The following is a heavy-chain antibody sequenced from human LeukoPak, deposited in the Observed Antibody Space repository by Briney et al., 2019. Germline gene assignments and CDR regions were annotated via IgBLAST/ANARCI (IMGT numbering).Heavy chain of an antibody. D-gene: IGHD3-22*01. CDR3: AKGNRNYYDSSGYPPH. CDR2: FSGSGGST. CDR1: GFTFSSYA. Sequence: GGSLRLSCAASGFTFSSYAMSWVRQAPGKGLECISGFSGSGGSTYYADSVKGRFTISRDNSKNTLYLQMNSLRAEDTAVYYCAKGNRNYYDSSGYPPHWGQGTLVTVSS. J-gene: IGHJ4*02. V-gene: IGHV3-23*01.